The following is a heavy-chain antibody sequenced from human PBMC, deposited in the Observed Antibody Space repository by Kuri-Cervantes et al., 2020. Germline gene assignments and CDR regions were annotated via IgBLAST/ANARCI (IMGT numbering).Heavy chain of an antibody. CDR1: GYTFTGYY. V-gene: IGHV1-8*02. Sequence: ASVKVSCKASGYTFTGYYMHWVRQAPGQGLEWMGWINPNSGNTGYAQKFQGRVTMTRNTSISTAYMELTRLRSDDTAIYYCTRGTTTGTTAWFDSWGQGTLVTVSS. CDR2: INPNSGNT. D-gene: IGHD1-1*01. CDR3: TRGTTTGTTAWFDS. J-gene: IGHJ5*01.